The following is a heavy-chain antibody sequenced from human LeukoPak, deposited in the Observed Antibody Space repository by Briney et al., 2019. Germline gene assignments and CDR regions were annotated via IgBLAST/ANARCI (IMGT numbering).Heavy chain of an antibody. J-gene: IGHJ4*02. CDR3: ASIPRRFSSGWYLGGLYDY. CDR1: GGSFSGYY. D-gene: IGHD6-19*01. V-gene: IGHV4-34*01. Sequence: SETLSLTCAVYGGSFSGYYWSWIRQPPGKGLEWIGEINHSGSTNYNPSLKSRVTISADTSKNQFSLKLSSVTAADTAVYYCASIPRRFSSGWYLGGLYDYWGQGTLVTVSS. CDR2: INHSGST.